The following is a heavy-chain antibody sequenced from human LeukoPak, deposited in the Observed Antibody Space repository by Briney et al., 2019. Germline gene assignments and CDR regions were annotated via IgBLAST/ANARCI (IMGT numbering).Heavy chain of an antibody. CDR3: ARKYEFWTGYGYYYGMDV. CDR1: GFDFSSNW. V-gene: IGHV3-74*01. J-gene: IGHJ6*02. D-gene: IGHD3-3*01. CDR2: IKGDGIST. Sequence: SGGSLRLSCAASGFDFSSNWMHWVRHAPGQGLVWVSRIKGDGISTNYADSVKGRFTISRDIAKNSLYLQMNSLRAEDTAVYYCARKYEFWTGYGYYYGMDVWGQGTTVTVSS.